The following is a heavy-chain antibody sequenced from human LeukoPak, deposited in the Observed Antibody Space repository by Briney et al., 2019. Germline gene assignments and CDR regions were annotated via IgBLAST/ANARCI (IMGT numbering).Heavy chain of an antibody. V-gene: IGHV1-69*02. Sequence: GSSVKVPCKASGGTFSSYTISWVRQAPGQGLEWMGRIIPILGIANYAQKFQGRVTITADKSTSTAYMELSSLRSEDTAVFYCARGHQPPYYGMDVWGQGTTVTVSS. CDR1: GGTFSSYT. CDR2: IIPILGIA. J-gene: IGHJ6*02. CDR3: ARGHQPPYYGMDV.